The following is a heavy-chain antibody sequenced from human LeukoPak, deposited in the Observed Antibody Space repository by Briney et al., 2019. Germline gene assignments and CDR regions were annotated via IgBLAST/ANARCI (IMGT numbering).Heavy chain of an antibody. CDR1: GFTFSDAW. CDR3: ITRCQDGC. J-gene: IGHJ4*02. V-gene: IGHV3-15*01. Sequence: GGSLRLSCVASGFTFSDAWMSWVRQAPGKGLEWVGRIKSKIDGGTIDYGAPVKGRFTISRDDSRNTLYLQMNSLKTEDTAVYYCITRCQDGCWGQGTLVTVS. D-gene: IGHD2-8*01. CDR2: IKSKIDGGTI.